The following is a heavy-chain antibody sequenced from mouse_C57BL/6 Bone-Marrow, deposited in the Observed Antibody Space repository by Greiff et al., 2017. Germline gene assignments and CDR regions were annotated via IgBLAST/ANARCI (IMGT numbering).Heavy chain of an antibody. CDR3: TLYYGNSYAMDY. V-gene: IGHV14-4*01. Sequence: VQLQQSGAELVRPGASVKLSCTASGFNIKDDYMHWVKQRPEQGLEWIGWIDPENGDTEYASKFQGKVTITADTSSNTAYLQLSSLTSEDTAVYYCTLYYGNSYAMDYWGQGTSVTVSS. CDR1: GFNIKDDY. D-gene: IGHD2-1*01. J-gene: IGHJ4*01. CDR2: IDPENGDT.